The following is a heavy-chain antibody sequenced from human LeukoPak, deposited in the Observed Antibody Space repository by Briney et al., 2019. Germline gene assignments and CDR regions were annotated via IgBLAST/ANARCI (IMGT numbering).Heavy chain of an antibody. CDR1: GLTFSSYS. V-gene: IGHV3-48*01. Sequence: GGSLRLSCAAPGLTFSSYSMTWVGKAPGKGLEWLSYISSSGSTMYYADSVKGRFTISRDNSKNTLYLQMNSLRAEDTAVYYCAKEARELEFGLDYWGQGTLVTVSS. D-gene: IGHD1-26*01. J-gene: IGHJ4*02. CDR3: AKEARELEFGLDY. CDR2: ISSSGSTM.